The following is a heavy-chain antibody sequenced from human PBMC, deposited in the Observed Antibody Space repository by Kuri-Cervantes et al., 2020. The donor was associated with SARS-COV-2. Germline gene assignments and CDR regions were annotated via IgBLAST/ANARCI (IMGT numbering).Heavy chain of an antibody. CDR3: ATGIAVGTQNWFDP. CDR2: INPNSGGT. CDR1: GYTFTGYY. Sequence: ASVKVSCKASGYTFTGYYMHWVRQAPGQGLEWMGWINPNSGGTNYAQKFQGRVTMTRDTSISTAYMELSSLRSEDTAVYYCATGIAVGTQNWFDPWGQGTLVTVSS. V-gene: IGHV1-2*02. J-gene: IGHJ5*02. D-gene: IGHD6-19*01.